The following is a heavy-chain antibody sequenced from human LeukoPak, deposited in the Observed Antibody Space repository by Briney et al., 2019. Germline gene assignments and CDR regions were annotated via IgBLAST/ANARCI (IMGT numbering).Heavy chain of an antibody. V-gene: IGHV3-7*05. CDR3: ARVSGSQDYFDY. D-gene: IGHD1-26*01. Sequence: GGSLRLSCAASGFTLSTSWMTWVRQAPGKGLEWVANIEQDGSEKYYVDSVKGRFTISRDNAKNSLYLQMNSLRAEDTAVYYCARVSGSQDYFDYWGQGTLVTVSS. CDR2: IEQDGSEK. CDR1: GFTLSTSW. J-gene: IGHJ4*02.